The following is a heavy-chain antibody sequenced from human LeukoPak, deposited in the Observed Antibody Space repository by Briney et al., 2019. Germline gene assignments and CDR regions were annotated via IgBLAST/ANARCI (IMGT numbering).Heavy chain of an antibody. CDR1: GGSFSGYY. J-gene: IGHJ4*02. D-gene: IGHD1-14*01. CDR2: INHSGST. CDR3: ARGARKANDY. Sequence: PSETLSLTCAVYGGSFSGYYWSWIRQPPGKGLEWTGEINHSGSTNYNPSLKSRVTISVDTSKNQFSLKLSSVTAADTVVYYCARGARKANDYWGQGTLVTVSS. V-gene: IGHV4-34*01.